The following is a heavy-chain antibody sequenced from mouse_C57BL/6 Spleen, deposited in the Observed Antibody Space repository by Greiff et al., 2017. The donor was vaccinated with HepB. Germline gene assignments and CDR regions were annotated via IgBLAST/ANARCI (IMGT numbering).Heavy chain of an antibody. CDR1: GYTFTSYW. J-gene: IGHJ4*01. CDR3: ARRPLRNYEEGAMDY. Sequence: QVQLQQPGAELVKPGASVKLSCKASGYTFTSYWMHWVKQRPGQGLEWIGMIHPNSGSTNYNEKFKSKATLTVDKSSSTAYMQISSLTSEDSAVYYCARRPLRNYEEGAMDYWGQGTSVTVSS. CDR2: IHPNSGST. D-gene: IGHD2-1*01. V-gene: IGHV1-64*01.